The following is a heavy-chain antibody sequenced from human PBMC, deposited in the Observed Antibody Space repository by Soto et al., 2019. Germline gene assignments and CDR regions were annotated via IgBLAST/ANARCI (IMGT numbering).Heavy chain of an antibody. CDR3: TRGPHTRSNWFDP. V-gene: IGHV4-59*02. J-gene: IGHJ5*02. D-gene: IGHD2-2*02. CDR2: IYISETT. CDR1: GVSVSSYY. Sequence: QVQLQESGPGLVKPSDTLSLTCTVSGVSVSSYYWSWIRQPPGKGLEWIGYIYISETTNYNPSLKCRVTISVDASKNPFSLQLSSVPAADTAVYYCTRGPHTRSNWFDPWGQGALVTVSS.